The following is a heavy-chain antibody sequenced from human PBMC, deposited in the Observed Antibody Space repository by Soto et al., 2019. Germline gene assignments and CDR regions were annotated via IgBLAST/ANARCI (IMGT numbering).Heavy chain of an antibody. V-gene: IGHV1-69*12. CDR2: IIPIFGTA. CDR3: ARDRVRAPLGGMDV. CDR1: GGTFSSYA. D-gene: IGHD3-10*01. Sequence: QVQLVQSGAEVKKPGSSVKVSCKASGGTFSSYAISWVRQAPGQGLEWMGGIIPIFGTANYAQKFQGRVTXXAXEXXSTAYMELSSLRSEDTAVYYCARDRVRAPLGGMDVWGQGTTVTVSS. J-gene: IGHJ6*02.